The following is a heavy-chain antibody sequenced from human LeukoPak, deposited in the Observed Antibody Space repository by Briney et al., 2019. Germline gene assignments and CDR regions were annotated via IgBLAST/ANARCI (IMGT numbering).Heavy chain of an antibody. J-gene: IGHJ4*02. V-gene: IGHV4-34*01. CDR1: GGSFSVYY. CDR3: ARGGGITIFGVVMAFDY. CDR2: INHSGST. D-gene: IGHD3-3*01. Sequence: SETLSLTCAVYGGSFSVYYWSWIRQPPGKGLEWIGEINHSGSTNYNPSLKSRVTISVDTSKNQFSLKLSSVTAADTAVYYCARGGGITIFGVVMAFDYWGQGTLVTDSS.